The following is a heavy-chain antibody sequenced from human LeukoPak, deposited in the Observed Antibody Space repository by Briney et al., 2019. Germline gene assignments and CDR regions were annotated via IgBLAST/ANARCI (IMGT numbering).Heavy chain of an antibody. CDR1: GGSISSYY. Sequence: SETLSLTCTVSGGSISSYYWSWIRQPPGKGLEWIGYIYYSGSTNYSPSLKSRVTISVDTSKNQFSLKLSSVTAADTAVYYCARAQWSTGLYYYYYYMDVWGKGTTVTVSS. CDR3: ARAQWSTGLYYYYYYMDV. D-gene: IGHD6-19*01. CDR2: IYYSGST. J-gene: IGHJ6*03. V-gene: IGHV4-59*01.